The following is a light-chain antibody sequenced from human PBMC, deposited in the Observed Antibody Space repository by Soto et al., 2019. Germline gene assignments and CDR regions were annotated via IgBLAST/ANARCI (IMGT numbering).Light chain of an antibody. CDR2: AAS. CDR1: QSISSY. Sequence: IRVTQSPSYLSASVGDRVTITCRASQSISSYLNWYQQKPGKAPKLLIYAASSLQSGVPSRFSGSGSGTDFTLTISSLQPEDFATYYCQQSYSTPPWTFGQRTKVDIK. CDR3: QQSYSTPPWT. J-gene: IGKJ1*01. V-gene: IGKV1-39*01.